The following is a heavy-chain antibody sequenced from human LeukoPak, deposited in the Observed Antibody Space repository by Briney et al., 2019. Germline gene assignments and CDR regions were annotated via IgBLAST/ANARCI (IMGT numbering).Heavy chain of an antibody. CDR1: GYTFTSYG. CDR3: ARDIVPSYSGYDRTLPDY. J-gene: IGHJ4*02. CDR2: LNPSGGST. D-gene: IGHD5-12*01. V-gene: IGHV1-46*01. Sequence: ASVKVSCKASGYTFTSYGISWVRQAPGQGLEWTGILNPSGGSTSYAQKFQGRVTMTRDTSTSTFYMELSSLRSEDTAIYYCARDIVPSYSGYDRTLPDYWGQGTLVTVSS.